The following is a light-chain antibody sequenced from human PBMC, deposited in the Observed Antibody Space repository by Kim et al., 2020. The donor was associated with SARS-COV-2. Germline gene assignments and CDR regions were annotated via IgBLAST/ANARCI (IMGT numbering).Light chain of an antibody. CDR2: GTS. CDR1: SSNIGASYD. V-gene: IGLV1-40*01. J-gene: IGLJ2*01. CDR3: PSYDSSLSGYVT. Sequence: ATRSGNGSSSNIGASYDAQWYQQLPGASTKHLIRGTSNRRPGVPDRFAGSESGTPASLAITGDKAKDEADYYSPSYDSSLSGYVTLGGGTQLTLL.